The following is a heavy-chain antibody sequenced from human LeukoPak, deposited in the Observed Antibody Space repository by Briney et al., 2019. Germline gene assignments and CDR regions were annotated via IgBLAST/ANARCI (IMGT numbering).Heavy chain of an antibody. Sequence: SETLSLTCIVSGGSISGYYWSWIQQPAGKGLGWIGHMDTSGHTNYNSSLMSRVTMSVDTSKNQFSLRLTSVTAADTAVYYCARHWSHSVAQFGRSYWFDPWGQGTLVTVSS. CDR3: ARHWSHSVAQFGRSYWFDP. CDR1: GGSISGYY. CDR2: MDTSGHT. D-gene: IGHD2-15*01. V-gene: IGHV4-4*07. J-gene: IGHJ5*02.